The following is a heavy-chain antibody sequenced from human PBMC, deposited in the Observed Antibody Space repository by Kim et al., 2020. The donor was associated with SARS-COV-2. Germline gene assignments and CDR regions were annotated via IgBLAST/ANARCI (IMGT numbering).Heavy chain of an antibody. J-gene: IGHJ6*02. CDR3: ARGKQQLGFSYYYYAMDV. CDR1: GFTFSSYA. V-gene: IGHV3-23*01. D-gene: IGHD6-13*01. Sequence: GGSLRLSCAASGFTFSSYAMNWVRQAPGKGLEWVSGISGSDGSTNYADSVKGRFTISRDNSKNTLYLQINSPRAEDTALYYCARGKQQLGFSYYYYAMDVWGRGTTVTVSS. CDR2: ISGSDGST.